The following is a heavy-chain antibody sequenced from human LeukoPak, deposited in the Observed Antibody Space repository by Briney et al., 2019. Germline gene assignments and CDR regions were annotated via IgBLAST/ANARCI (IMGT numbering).Heavy chain of an antibody. Sequence: ASVKVSCKASGYTFTSYGISWVRQAPGQGLEWMGWISAYNGNTNYAQKLQGRVTMTTDTSTSTAYMELRSLRSDDTAVYYCTRDFDVGSYSAYWGQGTLVTVSS. J-gene: IGHJ4*02. CDR2: ISAYNGNT. D-gene: IGHD1-26*01. CDR1: GYTFTSYG. CDR3: TRDFDVGSYSAY. V-gene: IGHV1-18*01.